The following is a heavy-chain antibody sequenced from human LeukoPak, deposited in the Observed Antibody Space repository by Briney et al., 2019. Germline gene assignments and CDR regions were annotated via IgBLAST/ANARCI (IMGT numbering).Heavy chain of an antibody. CDR1: GFTFDDYA. CDR3: ARDMEMATISGFDY. Sequence: GRSLRLSCAASGFTFDDYAMHWVRQAPGKGLEWVSGISWNSGSIGYADSVKGRFTISRDNAKNTLYLQMNSLRAEDTAVYYCARDMEMATISGFDYWGQGTLVTVSS. J-gene: IGHJ4*02. D-gene: IGHD5-24*01. CDR2: ISWNSGSI. V-gene: IGHV3-9*01.